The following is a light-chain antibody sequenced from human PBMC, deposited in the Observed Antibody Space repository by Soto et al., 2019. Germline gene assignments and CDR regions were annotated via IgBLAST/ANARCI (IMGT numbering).Light chain of an antibody. CDR1: QSVSSN. Sequence: EIVMTQSPATLSVSPGERATLSCRASQSVSSNLAWYQQKPGQAPRLLIYGASTRATGIPARFSGSGSATEFTLTISSLQYEDFAVYYCQQYNNWPGTFGQGTKVEVK. V-gene: IGKV3-15*01. CDR2: GAS. J-gene: IGKJ1*01. CDR3: QQYNNWPGT.